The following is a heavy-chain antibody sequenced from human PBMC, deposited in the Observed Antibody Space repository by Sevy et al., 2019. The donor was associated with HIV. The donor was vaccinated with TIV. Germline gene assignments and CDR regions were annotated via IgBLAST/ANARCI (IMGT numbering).Heavy chain of an antibody. CDR2: ISQDGSYR. J-gene: IGHJ6*02. CDR1: GFTFSTYD. CDR3: AKNRPPGGSYFSRHGMDV. D-gene: IGHD3-16*01. Sequence: GGSLRLSCAASGFTFSTYDMHWVRQAPGKGLEWVAIISQDGSYRYYADSVRGRFSMSRESSKNTQYLQMSGLSIEDTAVYYCAKNRPPGGSYFSRHGMDVWGRGTTVTVSS. V-gene: IGHV3-30*18.